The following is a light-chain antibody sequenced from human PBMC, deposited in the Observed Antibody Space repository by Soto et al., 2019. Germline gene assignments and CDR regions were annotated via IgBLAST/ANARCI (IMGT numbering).Light chain of an antibody. CDR2: EVT. CDR3: SSYTSNNAWV. CDR1: SSDVGGYNY. J-gene: IGLJ3*02. Sequence: QSALTQPASVSGSPGQSITISCTGTSSDVGGYNYVSWYQQHPGKAPKLMIYEVTNRPSGVSDRFSGSKSVNTASLTISGLQAEDEADYYCSSYTSNNAWVFGGGTKLTV. V-gene: IGLV2-14*01.